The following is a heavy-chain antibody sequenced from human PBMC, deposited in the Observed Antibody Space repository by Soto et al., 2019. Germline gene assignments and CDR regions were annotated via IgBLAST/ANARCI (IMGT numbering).Heavy chain of an antibody. CDR2: INAGNGNT. V-gene: IGHV1-3*01. D-gene: IGHD3-16*01. Sequence: QVQLVQSGAEVKKPGASVKVSCKASGYTFTSYAMHWVRQAPGHRLEWMGWINAGNGNTKYSQKFQGRVTITRDTSASTAYMELSSLRSEDTAVYYCARGYGGPIGWFDPWGQGTLVTVSS. J-gene: IGHJ5*02. CDR3: ARGYGGPIGWFDP. CDR1: GYTFTSYA.